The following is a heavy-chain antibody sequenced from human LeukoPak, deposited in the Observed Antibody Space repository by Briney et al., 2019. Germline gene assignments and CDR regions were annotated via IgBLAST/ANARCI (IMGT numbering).Heavy chain of an antibody. V-gene: IGHV4-39*07. CDR3: ARGSFHGYSSGWSIFDY. CDR1: GGSISSSSYY. D-gene: IGHD6-19*01. J-gene: IGHJ4*02. Sequence: PSETLSLTCTVSGGSISSSSYYWGWIRQPPGKGLEWIGSIYYSGSTYYNPSLKSRVTISVDTSKNQFSLKLSSVTAADTAVYYCARGSFHGYSSGWSIFDYWGQGTLVTVSS. CDR2: IYYSGST.